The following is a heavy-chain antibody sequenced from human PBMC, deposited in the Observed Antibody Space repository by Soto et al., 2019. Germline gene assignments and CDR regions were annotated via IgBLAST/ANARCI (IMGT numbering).Heavy chain of an antibody. D-gene: IGHD3-3*01. CDR3: TRVGITIFGVDPYGMDV. V-gene: IGHV3-49*04. CDR1: GFTFSGSA. CDR2: IRSKAYGGTT. Sequence: PGGSLRLSCAASGFTFSGSAMHWVRQASGKGLEWVGFIRSKAYGGTTEYAASVKGRFTISRDDSKSIAYLQMNSLKTEDTAVYYCTRVGITIFGVDPYGMDVWGQGTTVTVSS. J-gene: IGHJ6*02.